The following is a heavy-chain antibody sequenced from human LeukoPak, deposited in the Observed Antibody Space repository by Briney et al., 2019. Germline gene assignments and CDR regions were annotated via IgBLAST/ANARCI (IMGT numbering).Heavy chain of an antibody. CDR3: ARDRGWGNYYDSSGYYLSGPSY. CDR2: IIPIFGTA. D-gene: IGHD3-22*01. CDR1: GGTFSSYA. V-gene: IGHV1-69*05. J-gene: IGHJ4*02. Sequence: SVKVSCKASGGTFSSYAISWVRQAPGQGLEWMGGIIPIFGTANYAQKFQGRVTITTDESTSTAYMELSSPRSDDTAVYYCARDRGWGNYYDSSGYYLSGPSYWGQGTLVTVSS.